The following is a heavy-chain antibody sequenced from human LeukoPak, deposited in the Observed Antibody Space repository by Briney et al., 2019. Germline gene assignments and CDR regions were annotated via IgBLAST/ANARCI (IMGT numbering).Heavy chain of an antibody. CDR1: GFTFDDYA. CDR2: ISWNSGII. V-gene: IGHV3-9*01. CDR3: AGDYNNGGEFDS. Sequence: GGSLRLSCAASGFTFDDYAMHWVRQAPGKGLEWVSGISWNSGIIGYADSVKGRFTISRDNAKNSLYLQMNSLRAEDTASYYCAGDYNNGGEFDSWGQGTLVTVSS. J-gene: IGHJ5*01. D-gene: IGHD4-11*01.